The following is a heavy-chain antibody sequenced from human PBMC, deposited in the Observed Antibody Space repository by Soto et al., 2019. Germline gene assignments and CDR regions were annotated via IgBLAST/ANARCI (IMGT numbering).Heavy chain of an antibody. Sequence: QLQLQESGSGLVKPSQTLSLTCAVSGGSISIGGYSWSWIRQPPGKGLEWIGYIYHSGSTYYNPSLKSRVTISVARSKNQFSLKLSSVTAADTAVYYCASLYGGTDRVDYWGQGTLVTVSS. D-gene: IGHD4-17*01. V-gene: IGHV4-30-2*01. CDR2: IYHSGST. CDR3: ASLYGGTDRVDY. J-gene: IGHJ4*02. CDR1: GGSISIGGYS.